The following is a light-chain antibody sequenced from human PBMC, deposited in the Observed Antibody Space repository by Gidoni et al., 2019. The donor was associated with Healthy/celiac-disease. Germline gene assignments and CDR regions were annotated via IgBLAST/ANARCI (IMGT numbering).Light chain of an antibody. CDR1: SSNIGAGYD. Sequence: QSVLPQPPPVSGAPGQRVTISCTGSSSNIGAGYDVHWYQQLPGTAPILLIYGNSNRPSGVPDRFSGSKSGTSASLAITGLQAEDEADYYCQSYDSSLSGYVFGTGTKVTVL. CDR2: GNS. J-gene: IGLJ1*01. V-gene: IGLV1-40*01. CDR3: QSYDSSLSGYV.